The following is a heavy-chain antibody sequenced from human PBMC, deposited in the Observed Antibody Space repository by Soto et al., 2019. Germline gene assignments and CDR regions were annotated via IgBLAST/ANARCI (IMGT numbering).Heavy chain of an antibody. CDR1: GFTFSSYG. CDR2: ISYDGSNK. CDR3: AKDRSMDV. J-gene: IGHJ6*02. V-gene: IGHV3-30*18. Sequence: GGSLRLSCAASGFTFSSYGMHWVRQAPGKGLEWVAVISYDGSNKYYADSVKGRFTISRDNSKNTLYLQMNSLRAEDTAVYYCAKDRSMDVWGQGTTVTVSS.